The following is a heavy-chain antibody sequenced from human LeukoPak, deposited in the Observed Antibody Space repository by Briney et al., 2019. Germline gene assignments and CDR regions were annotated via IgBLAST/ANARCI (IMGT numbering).Heavy chain of an antibody. J-gene: IGHJ6*03. V-gene: IGHV4-39*07. D-gene: IGHD2-2*01. Sequence: SETLSLTCTVSGGSISTSSYYWGWVRQPPGKGLEWIGNIFYSGSTYYSPSLKSRVTISLDTSKNQFSLKLSSATAADTAVYYCATHSYCSGTGCYARYYYYMDVWGKGTTVTVSS. CDR2: IFYSGST. CDR3: ATHSYCSGTGCYARYYYYMDV. CDR1: GGSISTSSYY.